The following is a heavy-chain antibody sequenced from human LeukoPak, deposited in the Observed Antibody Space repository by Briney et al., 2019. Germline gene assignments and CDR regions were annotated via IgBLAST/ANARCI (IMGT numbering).Heavy chain of an antibody. J-gene: IGHJ5*02. CDR3: AGVLYGGNSANWFDP. Sequence: SVKVSCKASGGTFSSYAISWVRQAPGQGLEWMGGIIPIFGTANYAQKFRGRVTITADESTSTAYMELSSLRSEDTAVYYCAGVLYGGNSANWFDPWGQGTLVTVSS. CDR2: IIPIFGTA. CDR1: GGTFSSYA. V-gene: IGHV1-69*01. D-gene: IGHD4-23*01.